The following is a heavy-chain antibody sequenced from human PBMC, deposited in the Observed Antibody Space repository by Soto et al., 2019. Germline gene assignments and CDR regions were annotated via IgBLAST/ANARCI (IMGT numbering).Heavy chain of an antibody. J-gene: IGHJ4*02. V-gene: IGHV1-3*01. CDR3: ARIWSAYCDY. D-gene: IGHD3-3*01. CDR1: GYTFTDYA. CDR2: IYADNGDT. Sequence: QVQLVQSGAEVKKPGASVKVTCTTSGYTFTDYAMHWVRQAPGQRLEWMGWIYADNGDTKYSQKFKGRLTITREASASTTYMEQSNLTSEDTAVYYCARIWSAYCDYWGQGTLVTVSS.